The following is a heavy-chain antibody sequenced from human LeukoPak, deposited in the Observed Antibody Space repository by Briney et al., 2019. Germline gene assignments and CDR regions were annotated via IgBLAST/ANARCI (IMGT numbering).Heavy chain of an antibody. D-gene: IGHD5-24*01. CDR3: ARAGRMATFDY. CDR1: GGSISSYY. V-gene: IGHV4-59*01. J-gene: IGHJ4*02. Sequence: SETLSLTCTVSGGSISSYYWSWIRQPPGKGPEWIGYIYYSGSTNYNPSLKSRVTISVDTSKNQFSLKLSSVTAADTAVYYCARAGRMATFDYWGQGTLVTVSS. CDR2: IYYSGST.